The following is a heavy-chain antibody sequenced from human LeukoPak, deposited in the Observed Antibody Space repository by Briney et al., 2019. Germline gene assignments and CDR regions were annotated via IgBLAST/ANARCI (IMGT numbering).Heavy chain of an antibody. CDR1: GYTFTGYY. D-gene: IGHD6-19*01. J-gene: IGHJ4*02. CDR2: INPNSGGT. CDR3: ARDSSGWFLVY. Sequence: ASVKVSCKASGYTFTGYYMHWVRRAPGQGLEWMGRINPNSGGTNYAQKFQGRVTMTRDTSISTAYMELSRLRSDDTAVYYCARDSSGWFLVYWGQGTLVTVSS. V-gene: IGHV1-2*06.